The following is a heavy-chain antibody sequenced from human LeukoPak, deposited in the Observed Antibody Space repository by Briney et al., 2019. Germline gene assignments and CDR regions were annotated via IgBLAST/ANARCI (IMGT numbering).Heavy chain of an antibody. J-gene: IGHJ4*02. D-gene: IGHD3-16*02. CDR1: GGSISSGGYY. Sequence: SETLSLTCTVSGGSISSGGYYWSWIRQHPGKGLEWIGYTYYSGSTYYNPSLKSRVTISVDTSKNQFSLKLSSVTAADTAVYYCARSLPTMITFGGVIATSGYFDYWGQGTLVTVSS. V-gene: IGHV4-31*03. CDR3: ARSLPTMITFGGVIATSGYFDY. CDR2: TYYSGST.